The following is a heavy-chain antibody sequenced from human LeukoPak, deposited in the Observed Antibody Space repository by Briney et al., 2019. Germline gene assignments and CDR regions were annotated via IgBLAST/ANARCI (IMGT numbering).Heavy chain of an antibody. D-gene: IGHD1-26*01. J-gene: IGHJ6*02. CDR1: GGSICTYY. Sequence: PSETLSLTCTVSGGSICTYYWSWFRQPPGKGLDWIGNIYYSGSTNYNPSLKSRVTMSVDTSKNQFSLKLISVTAADTAVYYCARVRERNSYYYGMDVWGQGTTVTVSS. CDR3: ARVRERNSYYYGMDV. CDR2: IYYSGST. V-gene: IGHV4-59*01.